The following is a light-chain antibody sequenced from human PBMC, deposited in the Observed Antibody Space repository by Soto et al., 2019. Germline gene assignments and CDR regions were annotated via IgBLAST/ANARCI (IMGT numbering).Light chain of an antibody. Sequence: AIRMTQSPSSLSASTGDRVTLTCRASQGISSYLAWYQQKPGKAPKLLIYAASTLQSGVPSRFSGSGSGTDFTLTISCLQSEYFATYYCQQYYSYPRTFGGGTKVEIK. CDR3: QQYYSYPRT. J-gene: IGKJ4*02. CDR1: QGISSY. V-gene: IGKV1-8*01. CDR2: AAS.